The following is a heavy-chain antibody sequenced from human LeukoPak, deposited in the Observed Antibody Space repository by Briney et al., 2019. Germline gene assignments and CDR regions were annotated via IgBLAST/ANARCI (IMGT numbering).Heavy chain of an antibody. D-gene: IGHD2-21*02. V-gene: IGHV3-30*04. CDR1: GYTFSSYA. J-gene: IGHJ4*02. CDR3: ARDLGRRDPVVVTAIDY. CDR2: ISKDGSNK. Sequence: GASVKVSCKACGYTFSSYARHWVRQAPGKGLEWVAVISKDGSNKYYADSVKGRFTISRDNSKNTLYLQMNSLRAEDTAVYYCARDLGRRDPVVVTAIDYWGQGTLVTVSS.